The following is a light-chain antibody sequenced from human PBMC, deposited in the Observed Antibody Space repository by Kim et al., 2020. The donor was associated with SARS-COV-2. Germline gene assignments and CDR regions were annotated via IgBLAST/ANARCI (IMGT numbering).Light chain of an antibody. J-gene: IGKJ2*01. Sequence: ASEGDRVTSTGRASQGISTYLAWYQQKPGKVPKVLIYDASILQSGVPSRFSGSGSGTHFTLTISSLQPEDVATYYCQKHDSAPHTFGQGTKLEI. CDR1: QGISTY. CDR3: QKHDSAPHT. V-gene: IGKV1-27*01. CDR2: DAS.